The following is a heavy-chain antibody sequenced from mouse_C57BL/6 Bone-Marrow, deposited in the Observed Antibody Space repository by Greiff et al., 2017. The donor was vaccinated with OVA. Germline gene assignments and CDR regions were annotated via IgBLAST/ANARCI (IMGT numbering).Heavy chain of an antibody. D-gene: IGHD1-1*01. V-gene: IGHV5-9-1*02. CDR3: TRGGGYYGSSYDWYFDV. CDR2: ISSGGDYI. Sequence: EVMLVESGEGLVKPGGSLKLSCAASGFTFSSYAMSWVRQTPEKRLEWVAYISSGGDYIYYADTVKGRFTISRDNARNTLYLQMSSLKSEDTAMYYCTRGGGYYGSSYDWYFDVWGTGTTVTVSS. CDR1: GFTFSSYA. J-gene: IGHJ1*03.